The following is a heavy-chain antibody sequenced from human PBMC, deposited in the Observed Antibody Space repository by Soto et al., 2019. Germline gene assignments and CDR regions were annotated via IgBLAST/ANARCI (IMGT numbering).Heavy chain of an antibody. CDR2: ISNDGNNQ. V-gene: IGHV3-30-3*01. D-gene: IGHD5-12*01. CDR1: GFPFSSFI. Sequence: PGGSLRLSCAASGFPFSSFIMHWVRQAPDKGLEWVAVISNDGNNQNYADSVKGRLTISRDNSLSTLYLQLSSLRPDDTAVYYRAIGRDPYNYIYWGRGALVNVSS. J-gene: IGHJ1*01. CDR3: AIGRDPYNYIY.